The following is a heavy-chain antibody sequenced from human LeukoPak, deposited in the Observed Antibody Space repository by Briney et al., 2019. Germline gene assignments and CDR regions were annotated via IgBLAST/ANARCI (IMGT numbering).Heavy chain of an antibody. CDR2: IRFDGSNK. D-gene: IGHD1-26*01. Sequence: GRSLRLSCAASGINFSGYGMHWVRQAPGTGLEWVALIRFDGSNKNYADSVKGRFTISRDNPKNTLYLQMDSLRVEDTAVYYCARDLLYSGSYSWYFDLWGRGTLVTVSS. J-gene: IGHJ2*01. CDR1: GINFSGYG. V-gene: IGHV3-33*01. CDR3: ARDLLYSGSYSWYFDL.